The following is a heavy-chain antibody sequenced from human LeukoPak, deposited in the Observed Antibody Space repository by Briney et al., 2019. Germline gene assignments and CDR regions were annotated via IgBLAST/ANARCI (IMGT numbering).Heavy chain of an antibody. D-gene: IGHD3-9*01. V-gene: IGHV3-48*04. CDR3: ARDHYNILTGYFSY. J-gene: IGHJ4*02. CDR2: ISRSSSTI. Sequence: GGSLRLSCAASGFTFSSYSMNWVRQAPGKGLEWVSYISRSSSTIYYADSVKGRFTSSRDNAKNSLYLQMNSLRAEDTAVYYCARDHYNILTGYFSYWGQGTLVAVSS. CDR1: GFTFSSYS.